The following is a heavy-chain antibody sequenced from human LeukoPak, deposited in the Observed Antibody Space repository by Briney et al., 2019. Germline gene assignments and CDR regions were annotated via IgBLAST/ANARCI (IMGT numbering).Heavy chain of an antibody. CDR2: ISGYNGNT. D-gene: IGHD6-19*01. CDR1: GYTFTSYG. J-gene: IGHJ4*02. V-gene: IGHV1-18*01. Sequence: ASVKVSYKASGYTFTSYGISWVRQAPGQGLEWMGWISGYNGNTNYAQKLQGRVTMTTDTSTSTAYMELKSLRSDDTAVYYCARADIRAIASSGWYGFDYWGQGTLVTVSS. CDR3: ARADIRAIASSGWYGFDY.